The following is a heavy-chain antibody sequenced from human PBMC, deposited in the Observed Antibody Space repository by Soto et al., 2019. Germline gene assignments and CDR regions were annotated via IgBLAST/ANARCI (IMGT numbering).Heavy chain of an antibody. D-gene: IGHD3-10*01. Sequence: SETLSLTCTVSGGSISSYYWSWIRQPPGKGLEWIGYIYYSGYTHYNPSLKSRVTISVDTSKNQFSLKLSSVTAADTAVYYCARRYGVAFDIWGQGTMVTVSS. J-gene: IGHJ3*02. V-gene: IGHV4-59*08. CDR2: IYYSGYT. CDR3: ARRYGVAFDI. CDR1: GGSISSYY.